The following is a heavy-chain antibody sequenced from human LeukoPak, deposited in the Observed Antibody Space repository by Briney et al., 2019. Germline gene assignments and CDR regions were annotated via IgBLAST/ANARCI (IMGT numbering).Heavy chain of an antibody. J-gene: IGHJ4*02. Sequence: PSQTLSLTCTVSGGSISSGGYYWSWIRQHPGRGLEWIGYIYYSGSTYYNPSLKSRVTISVDTSKNQFSLKLSSVTAADTAAYYCARGGYDIYLSYWGQGTLVTVSS. V-gene: IGHV4-31*03. CDR1: GGSISSGGYY. CDR2: IYYSGST. CDR3: ARGGYDIYLSY. D-gene: IGHD3-9*01.